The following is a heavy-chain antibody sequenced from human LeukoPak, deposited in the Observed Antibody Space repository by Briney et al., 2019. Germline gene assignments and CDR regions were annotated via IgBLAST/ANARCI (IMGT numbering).Heavy chain of an antibody. Sequence: GASVKVSCKASGGTFSSYAISWVRQAPGQGLESMGRIIPIPGIANYAQKFQGRVKITEDKSTSTEYMEMSSLRSEDTAVYYCASGDTAMVIGSAFDIWGQGTMVTVSS. CDR1: GGTFSSYA. V-gene: IGHV1-69*04. CDR2: IIPIPGIA. CDR3: ASGDTAMVIGSAFDI. J-gene: IGHJ3*02. D-gene: IGHD5-18*01.